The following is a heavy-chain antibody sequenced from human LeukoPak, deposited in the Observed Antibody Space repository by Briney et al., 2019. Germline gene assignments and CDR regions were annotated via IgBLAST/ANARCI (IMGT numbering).Heavy chain of an antibody. CDR1: GGSFSGYY. CDR2: INHSGST. Sequence: PSETLSLTCAVYGGSFSGYYWSWIRQPPGKGLEWIGEINHSGSTNYNPSLKSRVTISVDTSKNQFSLKLSSVTAADTAVYYCARDRGSGYRFDYWGQRTLVTVSS. CDR3: ARDRGSGYRFDY. D-gene: IGHD3-22*01. V-gene: IGHV4-34*01. J-gene: IGHJ4*02.